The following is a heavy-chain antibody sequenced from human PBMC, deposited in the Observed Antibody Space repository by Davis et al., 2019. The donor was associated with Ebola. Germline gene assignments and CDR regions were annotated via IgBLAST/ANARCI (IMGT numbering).Heavy chain of an antibody. J-gene: IGHJ6*02. CDR3: ARVSRPYYDFWSGYDYYYGMDV. CDR2: IYPGDSDT. V-gene: IGHV5-51*01. D-gene: IGHD3-3*01. CDR1: GYTFTSYW. Sequence: KVSCKASGYTFTSYWIGWVRQMPGKGLEWMGIIYPGDSDTRYSPSFQGQVTISADKSISTAYLQWSSLKASDTAMYYCARVSRPYYDFWSGYDYYYGMDVWGQGTTVTVSS.